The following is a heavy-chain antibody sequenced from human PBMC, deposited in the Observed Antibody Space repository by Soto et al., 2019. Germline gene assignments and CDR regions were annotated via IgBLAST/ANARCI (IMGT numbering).Heavy chain of an antibody. CDR1: NYPFTSYG. D-gene: IGHD3-3*01. J-gene: IGHJ6*02. V-gene: IGHV1-18*01. Sequence: ASVKVSCKASNYPFTSYGFAWVRQAPGHGLQWLGRISAYNNNADYAQEFQGRITMTTDTSTRTAVMELSSLTSDDTGVYYCARDSNPFGVVIRSPEKQKYGMDVWGQGTTVTVSS. CDR3: ARDSNPFGVVIRSPEKQKYGMDV. CDR2: ISAYNNNA.